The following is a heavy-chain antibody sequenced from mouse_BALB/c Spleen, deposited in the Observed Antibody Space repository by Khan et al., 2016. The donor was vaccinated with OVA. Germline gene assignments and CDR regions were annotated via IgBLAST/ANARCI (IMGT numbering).Heavy chain of an antibody. CDR1: GYTFTDYA. CDR3: ARPAYDGYYDY. V-gene: IGHV1S137*01. Sequence: QVRLQQSGPELVRPGVSVKISCKGSGYTFTDYAMYWVKQSHAKSLEWIGLISTYSGNTNYNQKFKGKATMTVDKSSSTAYMELARLTSEDSAIYYCARPAYDGYYDYWGQGTALTVSS. CDR2: ISTYSGNT. J-gene: IGHJ2*01. D-gene: IGHD2-3*01.